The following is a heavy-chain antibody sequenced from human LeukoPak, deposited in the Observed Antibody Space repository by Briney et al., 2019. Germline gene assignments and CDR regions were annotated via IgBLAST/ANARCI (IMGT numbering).Heavy chain of an antibody. CDR2: IIPIFGTA. CDR1: GGTFSSYA. CDR3: ARDPDGYNWFDP. Sequence: SVKVSFKASGGTFSSYAISWVRQAPGQGLEWMGGIIPIFGTANYAQKFQGRVTITTDESTSTAYMELSSLRSEDTAVYYCARDPDGYNWFDPWGQGTLVTVSS. D-gene: IGHD3-10*01. J-gene: IGHJ5*02. V-gene: IGHV1-69*05.